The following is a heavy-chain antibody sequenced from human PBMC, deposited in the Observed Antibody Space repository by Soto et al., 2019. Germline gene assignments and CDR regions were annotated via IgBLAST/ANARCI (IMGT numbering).Heavy chain of an antibody. CDR2: IIPIIGTP. CDR1: GGTFRNHV. CDR3: ARDLEFRDGNISHLDY. V-gene: IGHV1-69*13. J-gene: IGHJ4*02. Sequence: SVKVFFNASGGTFRNHVFNWVRQAPGQGLEWMGGIIPIIGTPNYAQKFQGRVTITADASTNTVYLEVSSLRSQDTAVYYCARDLEFRDGNISHLDYWGQGTLVTVSS. D-gene: IGHD3-10*01.